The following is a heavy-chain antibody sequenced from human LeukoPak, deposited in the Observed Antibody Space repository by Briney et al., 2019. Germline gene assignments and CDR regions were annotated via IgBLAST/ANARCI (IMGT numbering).Heavy chain of an antibody. CDR1: GFTFSSYS. CDR3: ARDRLEMATAFDY. Sequence: GSLRLSCAASGFTFSSYSMNWVRQAPGKGLEWVSSISSSSSYIYYADSVKGRFTISRDNAKNSLYLQMNSLRAEDTAVYYCARDRLEMATAFDYWGQGTLVTVSS. V-gene: IGHV3-21*01. D-gene: IGHD5-24*01. CDR2: ISSSSSYI. J-gene: IGHJ4*02.